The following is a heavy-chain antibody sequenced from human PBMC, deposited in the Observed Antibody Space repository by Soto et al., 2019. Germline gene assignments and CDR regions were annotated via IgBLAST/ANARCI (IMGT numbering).Heavy chain of an antibody. CDR2: IWYDGSNK. Sequence: QVQLVESGGGVVQPGRSLRLSCAASGFTFSSYGMHWVRQAPGKGLEWVAVIWYDGSNKYYADSVKGRFTISRDNSKNTLYLQMNSLRAEDTAVYYGARDGGRYQLGDLLDYWGQGTLVTVSS. CDR3: ARDGGRYQLGDLLDY. CDR1: GFTFSSYG. D-gene: IGHD3-16*01. V-gene: IGHV3-33*01. J-gene: IGHJ4*02.